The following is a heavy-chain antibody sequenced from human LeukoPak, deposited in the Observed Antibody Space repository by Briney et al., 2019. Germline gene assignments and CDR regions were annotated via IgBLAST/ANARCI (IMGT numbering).Heavy chain of an antibody. Sequence: SVKVSCKASGGTFSSYAISWVRQAPGQGLEWMGRIIPILGIANYAQKFQGRVTITADKSTSTAYMELSSLRSEDTAVYYCARSVIEGWYFDLWGRGTLVTVSS. D-gene: IGHD2-21*01. CDR3: ARSVIEGWYFDL. CDR2: IIPILGIA. V-gene: IGHV1-69*04. J-gene: IGHJ2*01. CDR1: GGTFSSYA.